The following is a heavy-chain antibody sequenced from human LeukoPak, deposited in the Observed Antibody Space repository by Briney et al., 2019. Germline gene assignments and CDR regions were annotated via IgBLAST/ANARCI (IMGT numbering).Heavy chain of an antibody. V-gene: IGHV3-7*01. J-gene: IGHJ5*02. CDR3: ARVPDYYGSGSRFDP. Sequence: GGSLRLSCAASGFTFSSYWMSWVRQAPGKGLEWVANIKQDGSEKYYVDSVKGRFTISRDNAKNSLYLQMNSLRAEDTAVHYCARVPDYYGSGSRFDPWGQGTLSPSPQ. D-gene: IGHD3-10*01. CDR1: GFTFSSYW. CDR2: IKQDGSEK.